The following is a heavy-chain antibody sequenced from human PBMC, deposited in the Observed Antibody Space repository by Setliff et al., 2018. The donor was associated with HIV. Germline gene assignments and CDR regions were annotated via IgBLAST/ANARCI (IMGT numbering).Heavy chain of an antibody. CDR1: DGSTSSSSYY. CDR3: APLAAAGGY. J-gene: IGHJ4*02. D-gene: IGHD6-25*01. V-gene: IGHV4-39*01. CDR2: MYYGGIT. Sequence: PSETLSLTCSVSDGSTSSSSYYWGWIRQAPGKGLEWIGTMYYGGITYYNPSLKSRVAIFIDTSKNQFSLNLDSVTAADTAVYYCAPLAAAGGYWGQGTLVTVSS.